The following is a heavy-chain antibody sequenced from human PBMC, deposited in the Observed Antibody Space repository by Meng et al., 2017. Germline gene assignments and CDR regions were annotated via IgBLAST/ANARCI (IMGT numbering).Heavy chain of an antibody. V-gene: IGHV3-53*01. J-gene: IGHJ4*02. CDR1: GFTVSSNY. CDR3: ARGGSYYSY. Sequence: VLPGRSVGLSCAASGFTVSSNYMSWVRQAPGKGLEWVSVIYSGGSTYYADSVKGRFTISRDNSKNTLYLQMNSLRAEDTAVYYCARGGSYYSYWGQGTLVTVSS. D-gene: IGHD1-26*01. CDR2: IYSGGST.